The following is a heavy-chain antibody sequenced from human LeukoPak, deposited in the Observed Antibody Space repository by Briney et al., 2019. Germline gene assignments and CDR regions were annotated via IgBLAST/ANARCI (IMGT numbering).Heavy chain of an antibody. D-gene: IGHD2-2*01. J-gene: IGHJ6*02. Sequence: GGSLRLSCAASGFTFSSYAMHWVRQAPGKGLEWVAAISYDGSNKYYADSVKGRFTISRDNSKNTLYLQMNSLRAEDTAVYYCARDLHCSSTSCYRYYGMDVWGQGTTVTVSS. CDR2: ISYDGSNK. CDR3: ARDLHCSSTSCYRYYGMDV. V-gene: IGHV3-30*04. CDR1: GFTFSSYA.